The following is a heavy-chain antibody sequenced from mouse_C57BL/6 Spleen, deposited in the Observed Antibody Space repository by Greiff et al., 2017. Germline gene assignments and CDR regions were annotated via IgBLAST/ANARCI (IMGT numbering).Heavy chain of an antibody. J-gene: IGHJ3*01. CDR1: GYTFPSYW. Sequence: QVQLQQPGAEFVQPGASVKMSCKASGYTFPSYWITWVKQRPGQGLEWIGDIYPGSGSTNYTEKFKSKATLTLDTSSSTAYMQLSSLTSEDSAVYYCARDLGLRREGWFAYWGQGTLVTVSA. V-gene: IGHV1-55*01. D-gene: IGHD2-4*01. CDR3: ARDLGLRREGWFAY. CDR2: IYPGSGST.